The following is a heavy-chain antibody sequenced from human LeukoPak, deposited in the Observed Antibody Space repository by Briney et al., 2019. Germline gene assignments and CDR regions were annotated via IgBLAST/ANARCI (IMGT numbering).Heavy chain of an antibody. CDR2: ISYDGSNK. J-gene: IGHJ3*02. CDR3: ATLGLVVVATAKDAFDI. V-gene: IGHV3-30-3*01. Sequence: GGSLRLSCAASGFTFSSYAMHWVRQAPGKGLEWVAVISYDGSNKYYADSVKGRFTISRDNSKNTLYLQMNSLRAEDTAVYYCATLGLVVVATAKDAFDIWGQGTMVTVSS. D-gene: IGHD3-22*01. CDR1: GFTFSSYA.